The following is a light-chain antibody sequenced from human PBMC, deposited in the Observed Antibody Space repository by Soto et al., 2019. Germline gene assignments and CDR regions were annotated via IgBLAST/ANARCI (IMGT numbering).Light chain of an antibody. CDR1: QSVSSN. Sequence: EIVMTQSPATLSVSPGERATLFCRASQSVSSNLVWYQQKPGQAPRLLIYDASTRATGIPARFSGSGSGTEFTLTTSGLQSEDFAVYYCQHYNNWPPYTFGQGTKLEIK. CDR2: DAS. CDR3: QHYNNWPPYT. J-gene: IGKJ2*01. V-gene: IGKV3D-15*01.